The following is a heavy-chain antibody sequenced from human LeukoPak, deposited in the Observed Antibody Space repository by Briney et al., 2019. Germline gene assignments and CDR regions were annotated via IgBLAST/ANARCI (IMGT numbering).Heavy chain of an antibody. J-gene: IGHJ6*04. CDR3: ARDLRDIVVVPAAWTYYYYGMDV. CDR2: ISYDGSNK. V-gene: IGHV3-30*04. D-gene: IGHD2-2*01. Sequence: GGSLRLSCAVSGFTFSSYAMHWVRQAPGKGLEWVAVISYDGSNKYYADSLKGRFTISRDNSKDTLYLQMNSLRAEDTAVYYCARDLRDIVVVPAAWTYYYYGMDVWGKGTTVTVSS. CDR1: GFTFSSYA.